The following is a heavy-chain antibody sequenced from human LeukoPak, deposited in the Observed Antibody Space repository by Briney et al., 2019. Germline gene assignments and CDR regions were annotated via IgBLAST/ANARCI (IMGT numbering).Heavy chain of an antibody. V-gene: IGHV1-69*06. D-gene: IGHD3-9*01. Sequence: ASLKVSCKASGGTFSSYAISWVRQAPGQGLEWMGGIIPIFGTANYAQKFQGRVTITADKSTSTAYMELSSLRSEDTAVYYCASGFYDILTGYYPIYYYYMDVWGKGTTVTVSS. J-gene: IGHJ6*03. CDR2: IIPIFGTA. CDR1: GGTFSSYA. CDR3: ASGFYDILTGYYPIYYYYMDV.